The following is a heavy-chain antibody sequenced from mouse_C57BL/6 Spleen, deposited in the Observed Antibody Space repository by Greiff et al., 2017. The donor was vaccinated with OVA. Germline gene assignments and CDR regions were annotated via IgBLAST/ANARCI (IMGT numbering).Heavy chain of an antibody. Sequence: QVQLQQPGAELVMPGASVKLSCKASGYTFTSYWMHWVKQRPGQGLEWIGEIDPSDSYTNYNQKFKGKSTLTVDKSSSTAYMQLSSLTSEDSAVYYCARSQEYFDYWGQGTTLTVSS. J-gene: IGHJ2*01. CDR3: ARSQEYFDY. V-gene: IGHV1-69*01. CDR2: IDPSDSYT. CDR1: GYTFTSYW.